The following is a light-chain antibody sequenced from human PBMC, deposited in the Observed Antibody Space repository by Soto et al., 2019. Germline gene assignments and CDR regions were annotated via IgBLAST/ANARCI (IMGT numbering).Light chain of an antibody. CDR2: EDK. CDR3: QAWDSSTWV. J-gene: IGLJ3*02. CDR1: KLGNKF. V-gene: IGLV3-1*01. Sequence: SYELTQPPSVSVSPGQTASIPCSGDKLGNKFAFWYEQKPGQSPLLVIYEDKKRPSGIPERFSGSNSGNTATLTISGTQAMDEADYYCQAWDSSTWVFGGGTKLTVL.